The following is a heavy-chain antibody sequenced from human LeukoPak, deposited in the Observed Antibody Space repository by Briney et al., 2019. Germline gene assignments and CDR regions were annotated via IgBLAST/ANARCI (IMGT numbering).Heavy chain of an antibody. J-gene: IGHJ2*01. D-gene: IGHD2-15*01. CDR2: ISSSGSTI. CDR1: GFTFRSYE. Sequence: GGSLRLSCAASGFTFRSYEMNWVRQAPGKGLEWVSYISSSGSTIYYADSVEGRFTISRDNAKNSLYLQMNSLRAEDTAVYYCARVGCSGGSCYRYNWYFDLWGRGTLVTVSS. CDR3: ARVGCSGGSCYRYNWYFDL. V-gene: IGHV3-48*03.